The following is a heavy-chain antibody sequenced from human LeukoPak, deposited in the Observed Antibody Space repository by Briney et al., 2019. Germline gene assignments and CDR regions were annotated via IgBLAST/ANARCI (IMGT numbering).Heavy chain of an antibody. CDR2: ISSSGSTI. D-gene: IGHD3-22*01. V-gene: IGHV3-11*04. CDR1: GGSFSGYY. J-gene: IGHJ3*02. CDR3: ARDHYYDSSGYGALGAFDI. Sequence: LSLTCAVYGGSFSGYYWSWIRQAPGKGLEWVSYISSSGSTIYYADSVKGRFTISRDNAKNSLYLQMNSLRAEDTAVYYCARDHYYDSSGYGALGAFDIWGQGTMVTVSS.